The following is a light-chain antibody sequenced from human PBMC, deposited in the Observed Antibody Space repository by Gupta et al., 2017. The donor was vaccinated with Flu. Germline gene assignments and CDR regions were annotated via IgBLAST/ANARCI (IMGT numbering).Light chain of an antibody. J-gene: IGLJ1*01. CDR3: QVWSSSDHAYV. Sequence: SYVLTQSPSVSVAPGQTARVTCGGNDIGGKNVHWYQQKPGQAPVVVVWDDTHRPSGISERFSGSNARNTATLTISRAEVGDEADYYCQVWSSSDHAYVFGTGTKVSVL. V-gene: IGLV3-21*02. CDR1: DIGGKN. CDR2: DDT.